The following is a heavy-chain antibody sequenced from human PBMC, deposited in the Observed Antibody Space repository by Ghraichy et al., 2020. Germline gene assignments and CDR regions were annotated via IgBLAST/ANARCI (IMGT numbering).Heavy chain of an antibody. CDR2: ISGGGVKA. V-gene: IGHV3-23*01. CDR3: AKDVRPSTYYVVVDY. D-gene: IGHD1-26*01. Sequence: GGSLRLSCAASGFTFSSYAMSWVRQAPGKGLEWVSLISGGGVKAHYADSVKGRFTISRDNSKNTLYLQMISMRAEDTAVYYCAKDVRPSTYYVVVDYWGQGTLVTVSS. CDR1: GFTFSSYA. J-gene: IGHJ4*02.